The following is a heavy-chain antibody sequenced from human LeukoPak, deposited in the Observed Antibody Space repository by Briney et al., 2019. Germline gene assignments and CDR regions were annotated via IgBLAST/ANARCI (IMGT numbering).Heavy chain of an antibody. V-gene: IGHV4-34*01. CDR1: GGSFSGYY. CDR2: INHSGST. Sequence: PSETLSLTCAVYGGSFSGYYWSWIRQPPGKWLEWIGEINHSGSTNYNPSLKSRVTMSVDTSKNQFSLKLSSVTAADTAVYYCARDIILWQQLAIDYWGQGTLVTVSS. D-gene: IGHD6-13*01. J-gene: IGHJ4*02. CDR3: ARDIILWQQLAIDY.